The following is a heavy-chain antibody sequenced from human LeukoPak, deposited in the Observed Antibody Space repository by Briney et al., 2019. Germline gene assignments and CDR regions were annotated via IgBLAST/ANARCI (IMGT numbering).Heavy chain of an antibody. CDR1: GFTFSNYW. Sequence: GGSLRLSCAASGFTFSNYWMTWVRQAPGKGLEWVANIKLDGSEKYYVDSVKGRFSISRDNAKNSLYLQMNSLRAEDTAVYYCARDADLGTTISGAFDIWGQGTMVTVSS. V-gene: IGHV3-7*01. CDR2: IKLDGSEK. D-gene: IGHD5-24*01. J-gene: IGHJ3*02. CDR3: ARDADLGTTISGAFDI.